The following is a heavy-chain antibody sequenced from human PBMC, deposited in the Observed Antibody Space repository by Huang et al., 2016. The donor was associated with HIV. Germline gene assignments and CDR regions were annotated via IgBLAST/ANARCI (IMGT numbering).Heavy chain of an antibody. Sequence: QVQLVQSGAEMKTSGSSVTVSCKASGGTVSSFSFTWVRQSPGHGLEWRGGIVPLHDTTDLEQKVRGRVTVTADESTNTAFMELSGLTSQDTAVYYCARGVGNSNRGFDIWGQGTLVTVS. J-gene: IGHJ4*02. CDR2: IVPLHDTT. V-gene: IGHV1-69*13. D-gene: IGHD5-18*01. CDR1: GGTVSSFS. CDR3: ARGVGNSNRGFDI.